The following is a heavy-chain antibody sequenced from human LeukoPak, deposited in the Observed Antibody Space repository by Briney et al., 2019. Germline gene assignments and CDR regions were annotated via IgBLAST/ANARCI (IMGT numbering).Heavy chain of an antibody. J-gene: IGHJ4*01. CDR2: IGISSGNT. CDR1: GFNFIDYS. D-gene: IGHD5-12*01. Sequence: GGSLRLSCAAPGFNFIDYSMNWVRQAPGKGLEWISYIGISSGNTKYADSVKGRFTISRDKARNSLYLQMNSLRVEDTAVYYCARDHRYAFDNWGHGTLVTVSS. V-gene: IGHV3-48*01. CDR3: ARDHRYAFDN.